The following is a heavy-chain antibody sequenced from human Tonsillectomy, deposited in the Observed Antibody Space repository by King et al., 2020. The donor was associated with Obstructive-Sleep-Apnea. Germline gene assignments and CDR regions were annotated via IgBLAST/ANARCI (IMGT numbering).Heavy chain of an antibody. D-gene: IGHD5-12*01. Sequence: QLQESGPGLVKPSETLSLTCTVSVDSITNYYWSWIRQPPGKGLEWMGYMYYSGNTNYNPSLKSPVTMLVDTSKIQFSLRLSSVTATDTAVYYCARHRGVEDLGGYGDYFDYWGQGALVTVSS. V-gene: IGHV4-59*08. CDR1: VDSITNYY. CDR2: MYYSGNT. CDR3: ARHRGVEDLGGYGDYFDY. J-gene: IGHJ4*02.